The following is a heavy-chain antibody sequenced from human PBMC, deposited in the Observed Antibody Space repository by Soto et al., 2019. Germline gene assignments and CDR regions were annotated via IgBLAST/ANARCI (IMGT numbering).Heavy chain of an antibody. Sequence: QVQLQQWGAGLLEPSETLSLTCAVYGGSFSGYYWSWIRQPPGKGLEWIGEINHSGNTNYNPSLKSRVTIAVDKSKNQFSLKLSSVTAADTAVYYCASQGLPYFDWSPTPRYYMDVWGKGTTVTVSS. V-gene: IGHV4-34*01. CDR2: INHSGNT. J-gene: IGHJ6*03. CDR3: ASQGLPYFDWSPTPRYYMDV. CDR1: GGSFSGYY. D-gene: IGHD3-9*01.